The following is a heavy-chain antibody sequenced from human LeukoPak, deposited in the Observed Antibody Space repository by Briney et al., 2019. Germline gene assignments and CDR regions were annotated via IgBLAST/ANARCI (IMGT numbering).Heavy chain of an antibody. J-gene: IGHJ4*02. V-gene: IGHV1-69*04. CDR2: IIPILGIA. CDR1: GYTFTGYY. CDR3: ARAPAMVSFSDY. Sequence: ASVKVSCKASGYTFTGYYMHWVRQAPGQGLEWMGRIIPILGIANYAQKFQGRVTITADKSTSTAYMELSSLRSEDTAVYYCARAPAMVSFSDYWGQGTLVTVSS. D-gene: IGHD5-18*01.